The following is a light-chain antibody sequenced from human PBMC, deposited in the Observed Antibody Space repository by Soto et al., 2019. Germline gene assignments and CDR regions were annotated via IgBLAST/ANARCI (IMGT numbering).Light chain of an antibody. Sequence: QSVLTQPPSASGTPGQRVTISCSGSSSNIGSDAVNWYQRFPGTAPKLLIYSNNERPSGVPARFSGSKSGTSASLAISGPQSEDEADYYCAAWDDSLNGVVFGGGTKLTVL. J-gene: IGLJ2*01. CDR1: SSNIGSDA. CDR3: AAWDDSLNGVV. CDR2: SNN. V-gene: IGLV1-44*01.